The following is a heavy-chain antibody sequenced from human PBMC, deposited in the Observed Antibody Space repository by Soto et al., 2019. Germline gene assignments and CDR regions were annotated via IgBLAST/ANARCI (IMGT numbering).Heavy chain of an antibody. J-gene: IGHJ5*02. CDR2: INPSGGST. D-gene: IGHD2-2*01. V-gene: IGHV1-46*01. CDR3: ARGQEVVVPAAPNWFDP. Sequence: QVQLVQSGAEVKKPGASVKVSCKASGYTFTSYYMHWVRQAPGQGLEWMGIINPSGGSTSYAQKFQGRVTMTRDTSTSTVYMELSSLRSEDTAVYYCARGQEVVVPAAPNWFDPWGQGTLVTVSS. CDR1: GYTFTSYY.